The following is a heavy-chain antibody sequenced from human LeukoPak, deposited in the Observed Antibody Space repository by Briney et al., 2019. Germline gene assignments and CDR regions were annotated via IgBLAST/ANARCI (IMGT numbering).Heavy chain of an antibody. CDR2: IYYSGST. CDR3: ARHYYHYDILTGCRGPFDY. Sequence: ETLSLTCTVSGGSISSYYWSWIRQPPGKGLEWIGYIYYSGSTNYNPSLKSRVTISVDTSKNQFSLKLSSVTAADTAVYYCARHYYHYDILTGCRGPFDYWGQGTLVTVSS. D-gene: IGHD3-9*01. J-gene: IGHJ4*02. V-gene: IGHV4-59*08. CDR1: GGSISSYY.